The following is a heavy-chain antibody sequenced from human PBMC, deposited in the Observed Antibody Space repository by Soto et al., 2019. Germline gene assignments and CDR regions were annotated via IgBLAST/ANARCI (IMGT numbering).Heavy chain of an antibody. V-gene: IGHV4-59*01. CDR3: ASANYSSSWWGYYYYGMDV. J-gene: IGHJ6*02. CDR1: GGSISSYY. Sequence: SETLSLTCTVSGGSISSYYWSWIRQPPGKGLEWIGYIYYSGSTNYNPSLRSRVTISVDTSKNQFSLKLSSVIAADTAVYYCASANYSSSWWGYYYYGMDVWGQGTTVTVSS. CDR2: IYYSGST. D-gene: IGHD6-13*01.